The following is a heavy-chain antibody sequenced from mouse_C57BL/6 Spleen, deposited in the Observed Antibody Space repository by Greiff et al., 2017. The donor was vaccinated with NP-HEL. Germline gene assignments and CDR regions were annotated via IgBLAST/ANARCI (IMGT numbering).Heavy chain of an antibody. CDR1: GFTFSSYA. J-gene: IGHJ4*01. V-gene: IGHV5-4*01. CDR2: ISDGGSYT. D-gene: IGHD6-1*01. CDR3: ARDKASYDMDY. Sequence: EVKLMESGGGLVKPGGSLKLSCAASGFTFSSYAMSWVRQTPEKRLEWVATISDGGSYTYYPDNVKGRFTISRDNAKNNLYLQMSHLKSEDTAMYYCARDKASYDMDYWGQGTSVTVSS.